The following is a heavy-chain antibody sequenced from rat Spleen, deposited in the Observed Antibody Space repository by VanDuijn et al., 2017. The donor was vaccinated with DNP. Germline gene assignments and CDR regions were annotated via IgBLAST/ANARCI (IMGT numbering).Heavy chain of an antibody. CDR3: ARQRVMYTTATGFAY. D-gene: IGHD1-6*01. Sequence: EVQLVASGGGLVQPGRSLKLSCAASGFTFSDYNMAWVRQAPKKGLEWVATIIYDGTRTFHRDSVKGRFTVSRDNAKSTLYLQMNSLKSEDTATYYCARQRVMYTTATGFAYWGQGTLVTVSS. CDR2: IIYDGTRT. J-gene: IGHJ3*01. V-gene: IGHV5S10*01. CDR1: GFTFSDYN.